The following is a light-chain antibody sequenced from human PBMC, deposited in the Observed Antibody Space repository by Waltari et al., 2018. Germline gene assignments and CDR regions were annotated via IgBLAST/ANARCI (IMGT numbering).Light chain of an antibody. Sequence: QSPLTQPASLSGSPGQSTTISGLGTSSNAGGYDFFSWYQQYPGKAPKLVIYDVSNRPSGASNRFSGSKSGNTASLIISGLLAEDEADYYCSSYSSNSLYVFGTGTKVTVL. CDR3: SSYSSNSLYV. CDR2: DVS. CDR1: SSNAGGYDF. V-gene: IGLV2-14*03. J-gene: IGLJ1*01.